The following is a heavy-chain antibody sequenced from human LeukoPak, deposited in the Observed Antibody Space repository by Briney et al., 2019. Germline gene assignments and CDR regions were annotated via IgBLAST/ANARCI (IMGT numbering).Heavy chain of an antibody. CDR1: GGSISSYN. D-gene: IGHD6-19*01. CDR3: ARGASGWYWIDY. J-gene: IGHJ4*02. V-gene: IGHV4-59*01. CDR2: IYYTGST. Sequence: SETLSLTCTVSGGSISSYNWNWIRQPPGKGLEWIGNIYYTGSTNYNPSFKDRVTISVDTSKNQFSLKLSSVTAADTAVFYCARGASGWYWIDYWGLGTLVTVSS.